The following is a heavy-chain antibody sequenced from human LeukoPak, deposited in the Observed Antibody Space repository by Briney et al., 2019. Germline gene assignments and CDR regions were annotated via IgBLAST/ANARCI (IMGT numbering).Heavy chain of an antibody. Sequence: GASVKVSCKTSGYTFTRHSMHWVRQAPGQGLEWKGIINPNGGRTTYAQKIQGRVTMTRDMSTGTMYMEMSSLRSEDTAVYYCARDNNGWAWDYWGQGTLVTVPS. D-gene: IGHD6-19*01. CDR1: GYTFTRHS. J-gene: IGHJ4*02. CDR2: INPNGGRT. V-gene: IGHV1-46*01. CDR3: ARDNNGWAWDY.